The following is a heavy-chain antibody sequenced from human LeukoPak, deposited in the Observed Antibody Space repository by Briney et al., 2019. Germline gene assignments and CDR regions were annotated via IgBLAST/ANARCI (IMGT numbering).Heavy chain of an antibody. Sequence: SETLSLTCTVSGDSVSNGDYYWNWIRQPPGKGLEWIGIIYYSGNTRYNPALKSRVTISVDTSKNQFSLKLSSVTAADTAMYYCVGGKDAYKSDYWGQGTLVTVSS. V-gene: IGHV4-61*08. CDR1: GDSVSNGDYY. D-gene: IGHD5-24*01. CDR2: IYYSGNT. CDR3: VGGKDAYKSDY. J-gene: IGHJ4*02.